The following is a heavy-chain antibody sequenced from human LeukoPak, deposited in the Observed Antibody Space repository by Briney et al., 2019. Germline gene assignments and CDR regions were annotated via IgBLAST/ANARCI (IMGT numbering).Heavy chain of an antibody. CDR2: IWYDGSNK. CDR3: AKSRGYSRDGFDI. V-gene: IGHV3-33*06. Sequence: GRSLRLSCAASGFTFSSYGMHWVRQAPGKGLEWVAVIWYDGSNKYYADSVKGRFTISRDNSKNTMYLQMNSLRAEDAAVYFCAKSRGYSRDGFDIWGQGTMVTVSS. J-gene: IGHJ3*02. D-gene: IGHD4-23*01. CDR1: GFTFSSYG.